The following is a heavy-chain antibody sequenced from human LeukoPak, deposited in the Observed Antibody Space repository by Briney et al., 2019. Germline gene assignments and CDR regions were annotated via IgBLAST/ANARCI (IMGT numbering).Heavy chain of an antibody. CDR1: GGTFSSYA. CDR3: ATRSEGYSYGRYYFDY. J-gene: IGHJ4*02. Sequence: ASVNVSCKASGGTFSSYAISCVRQAPGQGLEWMGGIIPIFGTANYAQKFQGRVTITADKSTSTAYMELSSLRSEDTAVYYCATRSEGYSYGRYYFDYWGQGTLVTVSS. D-gene: IGHD5-18*01. CDR2: IIPIFGTA. V-gene: IGHV1-69*06.